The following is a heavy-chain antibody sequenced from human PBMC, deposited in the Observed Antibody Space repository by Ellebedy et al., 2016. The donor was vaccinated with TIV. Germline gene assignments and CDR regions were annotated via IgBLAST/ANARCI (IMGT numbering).Heavy chain of an antibody. J-gene: IGHJ5*02. CDR1: GFSFSSYA. V-gene: IGHV3-23*01. CDR3: ARSGEHDT. D-gene: IGHD1-26*01. CDR2: IVGSGGSR. Sequence: GESLKISCAASGFSFSSYAMSWVRQAPGKGLEWVSGIVGSGGSRYADSVKGRFTISRDNSKSTLDLQMNSLRAEDTAVYYCARSGEHDTWGQGTLVTVSS.